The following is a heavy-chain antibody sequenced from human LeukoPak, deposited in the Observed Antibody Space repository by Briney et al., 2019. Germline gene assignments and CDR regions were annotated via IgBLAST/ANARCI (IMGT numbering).Heavy chain of an antibody. D-gene: IGHD6-19*01. J-gene: IGHJ4*02. V-gene: IGHV4-59*08. Sequence: SETLSLTCSVSGGSISIYYWSWIRQPPGKGLEWIGYIYYSGSTNYNPSLKSRVTISVDTSKNQFSLKLSSVTAADTAVYYCARHGAVAGTAFDYWGQGTLVTVSS. CDR2: IYYSGST. CDR3: ARHGAVAGTAFDY. CDR1: GGSISIYY.